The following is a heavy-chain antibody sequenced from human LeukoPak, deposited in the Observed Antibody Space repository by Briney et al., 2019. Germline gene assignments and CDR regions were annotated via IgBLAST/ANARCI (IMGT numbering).Heavy chain of an antibody. CDR2: IYTSGST. Sequence: SETLSLTCTVSGGSISSYYWSWIRQPAGKGLEWIGRIYTSGSTNYNPSLKSRVTMSVDTSKNQFSLKLGSVTAADTAVYYCARYKNYDILTGYYTGWFDPWGQGTLVTVSS. V-gene: IGHV4-4*07. CDR1: GGSISSYY. CDR3: ARYKNYDILTGYYTGWFDP. D-gene: IGHD3-9*01. J-gene: IGHJ5*02.